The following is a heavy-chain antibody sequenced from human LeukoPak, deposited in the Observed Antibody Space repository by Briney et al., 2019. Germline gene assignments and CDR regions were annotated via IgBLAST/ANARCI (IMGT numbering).Heavy chain of an antibody. D-gene: IGHD5-12*01. CDR3: AKEPCELEYSLVAKSLQH. J-gene: IGHJ1*01. V-gene: IGHV3-23*01. CDR1: GFPYNNYP. CDR2: VGGSGGRT. Sequence: GGSLRLSCGASGFPYNNYPTSGLRQAPGKGLEWVSSVGGSGGRTLYGDSVKSRFTISRDNFKNTLYLQMICPTAEDTAVYYCAKEPCELEYSLVAKSLQHWGEGILVTVSS.